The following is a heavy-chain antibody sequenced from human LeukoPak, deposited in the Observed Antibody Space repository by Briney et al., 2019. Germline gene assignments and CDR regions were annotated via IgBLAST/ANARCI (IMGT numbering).Heavy chain of an antibody. D-gene: IGHD2-2*01. CDR3: ARDHYVVVPAAKYYYYYMDV. J-gene: IGHJ6*03. Sequence: ASVKVSCKASGYTFTGYYMHWVRQAPGQGLEWMGWNNPNSGGTNYAQKFQGRVTMTRDTSISTAYMELSRLRSDDTAVYYCARDHYVVVPAAKYYYYYMDVWGKGTTVTVSS. V-gene: IGHV1-2*02. CDR2: NNPNSGGT. CDR1: GYTFTGYY.